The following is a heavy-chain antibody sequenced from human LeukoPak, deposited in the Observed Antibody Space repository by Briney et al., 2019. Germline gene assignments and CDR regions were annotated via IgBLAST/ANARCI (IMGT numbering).Heavy chain of an antibody. J-gene: IGHJ6*02. Sequence: VXQAPXXGLEGVANMNQDGSAKDYVDSVKGRFTISRDNARNSLYLQMSSLRAEDTAVYYCATYTHWVAGDVWGQGTTVTVSS. CDR2: MNQDGSAK. CDR3: ATYTHWVAGDV. D-gene: IGHD3-16*01. V-gene: IGHV3-7*01.